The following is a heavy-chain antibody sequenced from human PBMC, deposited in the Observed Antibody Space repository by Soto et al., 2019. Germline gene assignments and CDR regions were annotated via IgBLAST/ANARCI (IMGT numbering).Heavy chain of an antibody. J-gene: IGHJ4*02. D-gene: IGHD2-15*01. Sequence: SETLSLTCTVSGGSISSYYWSWIRQPPGKGLEWIGYIYYSGSTNYNPSLKSRVTISVDTSKNQFSLKLSSVTAADTAVYYCARENKVVTRNIDYWGQGTLVTVSS. V-gene: IGHV4-59*01. CDR2: IYYSGST. CDR1: GGSISSYY. CDR3: ARENKVVTRNIDY.